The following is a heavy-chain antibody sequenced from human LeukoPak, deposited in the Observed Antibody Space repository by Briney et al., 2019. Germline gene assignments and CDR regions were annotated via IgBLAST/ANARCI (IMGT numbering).Heavy chain of an antibody. CDR2: IYYSGST. Sequence: SETLSLTCTVSGGSISSYYWSWVRQPPGKGLEWIGYIYYSGSTNYNPSLKSRVTISVDTSKNQFSLGLSSVTAADTAVYYCARIEYSSSLEYYYYGMDVWGQGTTVTVSS. CDR3: ARIEYSSSLEYYYYGMDV. D-gene: IGHD6-6*01. CDR1: GGSISSYY. J-gene: IGHJ6*02. V-gene: IGHV4-59*01.